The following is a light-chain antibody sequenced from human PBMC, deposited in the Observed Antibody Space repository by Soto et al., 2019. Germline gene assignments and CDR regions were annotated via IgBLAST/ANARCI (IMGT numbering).Light chain of an antibody. V-gene: IGKV3-11*01. CDR3: QQRSDLPST. CDR1: QSVGSY. CDR2: DAS. Sequence: EIVLTQSPATLSLSPGDRATLSCRASQSVGSYLGCYHQRPGQAPRLLIYDASSRATGIPARFSGSGSGTDFTLTISSLEPEDFAVYYCQQRSDLPSTFGGGTKVEIK. J-gene: IGKJ4*01.